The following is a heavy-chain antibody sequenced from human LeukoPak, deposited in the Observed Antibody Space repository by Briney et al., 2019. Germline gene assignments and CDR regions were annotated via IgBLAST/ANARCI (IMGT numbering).Heavy chain of an antibody. V-gene: IGHV3-73*01. Sequence: GSLRLFCAASGFTFSGSAMHWVRQASGKGLEWVGRIRSNANSYATACAASVKGRFTISRDDSKNTAYLQMNSLKTEDTAVYYCTRGTTGPLSYWGQGTLVTVSS. J-gene: IGHJ4*02. CDR3: TRGTTGPLSY. CDR1: GFTFSGSA. D-gene: IGHD1-7*01. CDR2: IRSNANSYAT.